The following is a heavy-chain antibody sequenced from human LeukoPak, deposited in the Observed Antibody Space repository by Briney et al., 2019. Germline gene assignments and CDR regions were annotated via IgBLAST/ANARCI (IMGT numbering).Heavy chain of an antibody. J-gene: IGHJ6*02. D-gene: IGHD6-13*01. V-gene: IGHV1-69*05. CDR1: GGTFSSYA. Sequence: GASVKVSCKASGGTFSSYAISWVRQAPGQGLEWMGGIIPIFGTANYAQKFQGRVTITTDESTSTAYMELSSLRSDDTAVYYCARETYSSSWYRGLTNYYYGMDVWGQGTTVTVSS. CDR3: ARETYSSSWYRGLTNYYYGMDV. CDR2: IIPIFGTA.